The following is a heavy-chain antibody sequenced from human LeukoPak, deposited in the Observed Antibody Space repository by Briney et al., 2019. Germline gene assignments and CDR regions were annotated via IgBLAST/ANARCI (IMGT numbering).Heavy chain of an antibody. J-gene: IGHJ5*02. D-gene: IGHD4-17*01. CDR3: ARDPPRGMTTVTTS. CDR1: GYTFTSYD. V-gene: IGHV1-8*03. CDR2: MNPNSGNT. Sequence: GASVKVSCKASGYTFTSYDINWVRQATGQGLEWMGWMNPNSGNTGYAQKFQGRVTITRNTSISTAYMELSSLRSEDTAVYYCARDPPRGMTTVTTSWGQGTLVTVSS.